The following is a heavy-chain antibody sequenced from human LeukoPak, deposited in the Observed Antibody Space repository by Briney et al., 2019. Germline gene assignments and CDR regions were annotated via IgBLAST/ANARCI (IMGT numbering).Heavy chain of an antibody. J-gene: IGHJ4*02. Sequence: GKSLRLSCTASGFTFSRYSMHWVRQAPGKGLDWVAVISHDGTTKHYAGSVEGRFTISRDNSRNTLHLQMSSLRAEDTAVYFCARGYLEWLLYGGGDYWGQGTLVTVSS. CDR3: ARGYLEWLLYGGGDY. D-gene: IGHD3-3*01. V-gene: IGHV3-30-3*01. CDR1: GFTFSRYS. CDR2: ISHDGTTK.